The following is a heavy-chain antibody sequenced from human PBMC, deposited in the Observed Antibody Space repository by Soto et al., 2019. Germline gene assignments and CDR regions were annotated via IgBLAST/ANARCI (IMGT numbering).Heavy chain of an antibody. CDR3: SSLPDGYTSGLDY. D-gene: IGHD5-12*01. J-gene: IGHJ4*02. CDR2: IYYTGNT. V-gene: IGHV4-30-4*01. Sequence: QVQLQESGPGLVKPSQTLSLSCTVSGASISSGDYYCSWIRQPPGKGLEWIGYIYYTGNTVFNPSLKSRVSISVDTSKNQFSLKLNPVTAADTAVYYCSSLPDGYTSGLDYWGQGTLVTVSS. CDR1: GASISSGDYY.